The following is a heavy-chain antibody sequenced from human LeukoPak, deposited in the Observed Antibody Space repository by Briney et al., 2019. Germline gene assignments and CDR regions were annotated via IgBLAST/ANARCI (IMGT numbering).Heavy chain of an antibody. CDR2: INPNSGGT. Sequence: GASVKVSCKASGYTFTGYYMHWVRQAPGQGLEWMGWINPNSGGTNYAQKFRGRVTMTRDTSISTAYMELSRLRSDDTAVYYCAREYYYGSGSYYNETPYYYMDVWGKGTTVTISS. V-gene: IGHV1-2*02. J-gene: IGHJ6*03. D-gene: IGHD3-10*01. CDR1: GYTFTGYY. CDR3: AREYYYGSGSYYNETPYYYMDV.